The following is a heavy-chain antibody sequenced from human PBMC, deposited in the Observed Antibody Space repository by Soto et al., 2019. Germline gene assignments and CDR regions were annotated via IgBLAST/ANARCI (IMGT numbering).Heavy chain of an antibody. J-gene: IGHJ4*02. CDR2: MNPNSGDT. CDR1: GYTFTSYD. D-gene: IGHD3-10*01. V-gene: IGHV1-8*01. CDR3: VRAELRYGSGRYPFDN. Sequence: QVQLVQSGAEVKKPGASVKVSCKASGYTFTSYDINWVRQATGQGLEWMGWMNPNSGDTGYAQKFQGRVTMTRNTSISTAYMELSSLRSEDTAVYYCVRAELRYGSGRYPFDNWGQGTLVTVSP.